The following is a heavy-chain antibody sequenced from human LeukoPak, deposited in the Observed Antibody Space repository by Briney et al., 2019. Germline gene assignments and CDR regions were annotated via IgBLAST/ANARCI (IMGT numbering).Heavy chain of an antibody. J-gene: IGHJ4*02. CDR3: ARGGYCSSTNCPYYLDY. CDR2: ISFDGSNK. Sequence: PGKSLRLSCAASGFTFSDYAMHWVRHTPGKGLEWVAVISFDGSNKFFADSMKGRFTISRDNSKNTVYLQMSSLRAEDTAVYFCARGGYCSSTNCPYYLDYWGQGTLVTVSS. CDR1: GFTFSDYA. D-gene: IGHD2-2*01. V-gene: IGHV3-30*04.